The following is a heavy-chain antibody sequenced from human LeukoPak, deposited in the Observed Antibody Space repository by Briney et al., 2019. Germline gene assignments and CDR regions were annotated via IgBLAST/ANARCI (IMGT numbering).Heavy chain of an antibody. CDR1: GFTFSSYA. CDR2: ISGNGVST. CDR3: AERHLSYGDSSPIDY. V-gene: IGHV3-23*01. J-gene: IGHJ4*02. D-gene: IGHD4-17*01. Sequence: PGGSLRLSCAASGFTFSSYAVTWVRQAPGKGLEWVSGISGNGVSTYYADSVKGRFTISRDNSKNTLYLQMNSLRAEDAAVYYCAERHLSYGDSSPIDYWGQGTLVTVSS.